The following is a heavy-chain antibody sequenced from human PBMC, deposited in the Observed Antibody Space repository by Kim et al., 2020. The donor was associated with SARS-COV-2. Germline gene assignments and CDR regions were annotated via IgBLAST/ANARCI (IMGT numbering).Heavy chain of an antibody. CDR2: INHSGST. CDR3: ASLPGAFDI. CDR1: GGSFSGYY. Sequence: SETLSLTCAVYGGSFSGYYWSWIRQPPGKGLEWIGEINHSGSTNYNPSLKSRVTISVDTSKNQFSLKLSSVTAADTAVYYCASLPGAFDIWGQGTMVTVSS. J-gene: IGHJ3*02. V-gene: IGHV4-34*01.